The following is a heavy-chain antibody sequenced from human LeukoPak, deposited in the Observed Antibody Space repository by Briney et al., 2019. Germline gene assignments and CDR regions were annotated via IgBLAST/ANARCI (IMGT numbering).Heavy chain of an antibody. CDR1: GGSISSSSYY. Sequence: PSETLSLTCTVSGGSISSSSYYWGWIRQPPGKGLEWIGSIYYSGSTYYNPSLKRRVTISVDTSKNQFSLKLSSVTAADTAVYYCARRLEFFYWGQGTLVTVSS. V-gene: IGHV4-39*01. CDR3: ARRLEFFY. J-gene: IGHJ4*02. D-gene: IGHD3-16*01. CDR2: IYYSGST.